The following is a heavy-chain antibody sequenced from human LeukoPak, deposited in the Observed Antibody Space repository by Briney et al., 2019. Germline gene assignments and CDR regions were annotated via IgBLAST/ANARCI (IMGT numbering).Heavy chain of an antibody. J-gene: IGHJ4*02. Sequence: PGGSLRLSCAASGFTFSSYGMHWVRQAPGKGLEWVAFIRYDGSNKYYADSVKGRFTISRDNSKNTLYLQMNSLRAEDTAVYYCAKDAGRDYYDSSGRLIDYWGQGTLVTVSS. CDR2: IRYDGSNK. CDR3: AKDAGRDYYDSSGRLIDY. CDR1: GFTFSSYG. V-gene: IGHV3-30*02. D-gene: IGHD3-22*01.